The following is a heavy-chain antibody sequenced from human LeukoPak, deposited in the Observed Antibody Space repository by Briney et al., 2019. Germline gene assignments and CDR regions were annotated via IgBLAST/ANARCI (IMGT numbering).Heavy chain of an antibody. D-gene: IGHD3-3*01. CDR1: GFTFSSYS. Sequence: PGGSLRLSCAASGFTFSSYSMNWVRQAPGKGLEWVSYISSSSSTIYYADSVKGQFTISRDNSKNTLYLQMNSLRAEDTAVYYCAKDALLDTIFGVVYGSWFDPWGQGTLVTVSS. J-gene: IGHJ5*02. CDR3: AKDALLDTIFGVVYGSWFDP. V-gene: IGHV3-48*01. CDR2: ISSSSSTI.